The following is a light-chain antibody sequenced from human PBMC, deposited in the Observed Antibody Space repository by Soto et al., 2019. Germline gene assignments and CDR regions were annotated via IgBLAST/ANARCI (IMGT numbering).Light chain of an antibody. CDR1: QSVSTS. CDR3: QQRTNGLS. CDR2: DAS. Sequence: EIVLTQSPATLSLSPGERVTLSCRASQSVSTSLAGFQHKPGQPPRLLIYDASNRATGIPARFSGSGSGTDFTLTISSLEPEEFAGYYCQQRTNGLSFGGGTKVEIK. J-gene: IGKJ4*01. V-gene: IGKV3-11*01.